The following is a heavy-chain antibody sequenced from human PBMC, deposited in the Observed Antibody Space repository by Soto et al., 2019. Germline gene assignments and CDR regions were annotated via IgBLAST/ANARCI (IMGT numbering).Heavy chain of an antibody. CDR3: ASLPRSIIVGAIRFDP. CDR2: INHSGST. V-gene: IGHV4-34*01. J-gene: IGHJ5*02. Sequence: SSETLSLTCAVYGGSFSGYYWSWIRQPPGKGLEWIGEINHSGSTNYNPSLKSRVTISVDTSKNQFSLKLSSVTAADTAVYYCASLPRSIIVGAIRFDPWGQGTLVTVSS. CDR1: GGSFSGYY. D-gene: IGHD1-26*01.